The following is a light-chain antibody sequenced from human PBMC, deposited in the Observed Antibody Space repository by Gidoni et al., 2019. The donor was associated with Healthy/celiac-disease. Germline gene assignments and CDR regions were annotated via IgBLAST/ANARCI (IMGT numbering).Light chain of an antibody. CDR3: QQNYSTPMYT. J-gene: IGKJ2*01. Sequence: IPMTQSPSSLSASVGDRVTITCRASQSISSYLDWYQQKPGKAPKLLIYAASSLQSGVPSRFSGSGSGTDFTLTISSLQPEDVATYYCQQNYSTPMYTFGQGTKLEIK. CDR1: QSISSY. CDR2: AAS. V-gene: IGKV1-39*01.